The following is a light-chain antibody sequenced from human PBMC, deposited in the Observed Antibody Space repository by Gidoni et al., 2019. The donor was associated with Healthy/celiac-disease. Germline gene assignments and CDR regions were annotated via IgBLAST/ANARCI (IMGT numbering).Light chain of an antibody. Sequence: IVMTQSPDSLAVSLGERATINCKSSQSVLYSSNNKNYLAWYQQKPGQPPKLLIYWASTRESGXPDRFSGSGSXTDFTLTISSLQAEDVAVXXCQXXXSTXXTFXXXTKVEIK. CDR2: WAS. J-gene: IGKJ1*01. CDR1: QSVLYSSNNKNY. CDR3: QXXXSTXXT. V-gene: IGKV4-1*01.